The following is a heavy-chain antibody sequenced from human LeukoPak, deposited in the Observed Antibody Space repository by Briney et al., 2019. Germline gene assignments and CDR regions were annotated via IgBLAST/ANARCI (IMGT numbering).Heavy chain of an antibody. V-gene: IGHV1-24*01. D-gene: IGHD3-10*01. Sequence: ASVKVSCKVSGYTLTELSMHWVRQAPGKGLEWMGGFDPEDGGTIYAQKFQGRVTMTEDTSTDTAYMELSSLRSEDTAVYYCATAFGSGSRIFDYWGQGTLVTVSS. CDR2: FDPEDGGT. CDR3: ATAFGSGSRIFDY. CDR1: GYTLTELS. J-gene: IGHJ4*02.